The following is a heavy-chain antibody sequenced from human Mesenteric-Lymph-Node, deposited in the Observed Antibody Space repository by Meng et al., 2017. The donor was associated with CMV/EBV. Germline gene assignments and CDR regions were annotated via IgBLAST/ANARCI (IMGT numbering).Heavy chain of an antibody. Sequence: ASVKVSCKASGGTFSSYAISWVRQAPGQGLEWMGWISTYNGNTIYAQKFKDRVTMTTDASTTTAYMDLRSLKSDDTAVYYCARDRRVIEGTGDRGFDMWGQGTMVTVSS. V-gene: IGHV1-18*01. CDR1: GGTFSSYA. CDR2: ISTYNGNT. D-gene: IGHD7-27*01. J-gene: IGHJ3*02. CDR3: ARDRRVIEGTGDRGFDM.